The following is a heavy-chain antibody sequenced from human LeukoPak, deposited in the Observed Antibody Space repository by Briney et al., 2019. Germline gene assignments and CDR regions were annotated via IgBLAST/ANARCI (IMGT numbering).Heavy chain of an antibody. D-gene: IGHD3-10*01. CDR1: GFTFSSYG. Sequence: GRSLRLPCAASGFTFSSYGMHWVRQAPGKGLEWVAVISYDGSNKYYADSVKGRFTISRDNSKNTLYLQMNSLRAEDTAVYYCAKDYYGSGSYFWRSDYYYGMDVWGQGTTVTVSS. V-gene: IGHV3-30*18. J-gene: IGHJ6*02. CDR2: ISYDGSNK. CDR3: AKDYYGSGSYFWRSDYYYGMDV.